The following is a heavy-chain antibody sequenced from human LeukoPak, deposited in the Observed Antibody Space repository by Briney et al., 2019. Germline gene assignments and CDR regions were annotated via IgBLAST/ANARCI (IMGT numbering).Heavy chain of an antibody. CDR1: GGTFSSYA. CDR2: IIPIFGIA. J-gene: IGHJ5*02. Sequence: ASVTVSCKASGGTFSSYAISWVRQAPGQGLEWMGRIIPIFGIANYAQKFQGRVTITADKSTSTAYMELSSLRSEETAVYYYARDHSYVSKSAGQQPGFDPWGQGTLVTVSS. D-gene: IGHD1-14*01. CDR3: ARDHSYVSKSAGQQPGFDP. V-gene: IGHV1-69*04.